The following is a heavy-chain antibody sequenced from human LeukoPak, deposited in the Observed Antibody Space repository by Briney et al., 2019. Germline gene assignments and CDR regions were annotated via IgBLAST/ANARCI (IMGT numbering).Heavy chain of an antibody. D-gene: IGHD6-25*01. V-gene: IGHV3-21*01. J-gene: IGHJ4*02. CDR1: GFTFSSYS. Sequence: PGGSLRLSCAASGFTFSSYSMNWVRQAPGKGLEWVSSISSSSYIYYADSVKGRFTISRDNAKNSLYLQMNSLRAEDTAVYYCARETAAERSDYWGQGTLVTVSS. CDR2: ISSSSYI. CDR3: ARETAAERSDY.